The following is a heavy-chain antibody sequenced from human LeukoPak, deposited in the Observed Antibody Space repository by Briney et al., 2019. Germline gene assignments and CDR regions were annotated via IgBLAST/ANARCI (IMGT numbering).Heavy chain of an antibody. D-gene: IGHD3-22*01. CDR3: ARDWYYYDSSGPFDY. J-gene: IGHJ4*02. CDR1: GFPFDTYG. Sequence: GGSLRLSCAASGFPFDTYGMHWVRQAPGKGLEWVAVIWHDGDKNYYSDSVKGRFTASRDNSKNTLYLQMNSLRAEDTAVYYCARDWYYYDSSGPFDYWGQGTLVTVSS. CDR2: IWHDGDKN. V-gene: IGHV3-33*01.